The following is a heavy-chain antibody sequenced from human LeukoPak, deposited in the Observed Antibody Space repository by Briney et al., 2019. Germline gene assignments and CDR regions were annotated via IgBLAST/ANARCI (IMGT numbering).Heavy chain of an antibody. V-gene: IGHV4-59*01. Sequence: SETLSLTCTVSGDSISTYYWSWIRQPPGKGLEWIGYIYYRVTSDYNPSLKSRVTMSVDMSTRQISLKLSSVTAADTAVYYCARGITMVRGENYYMDVWGKGTTVTISS. D-gene: IGHD3-10*01. J-gene: IGHJ6*03. CDR3: ARGITMVRGENYYMDV. CDR2: IYYRVTS. CDR1: GDSISTYY.